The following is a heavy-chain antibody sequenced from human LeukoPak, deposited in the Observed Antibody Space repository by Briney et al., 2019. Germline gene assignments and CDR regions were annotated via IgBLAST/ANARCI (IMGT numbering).Heavy chain of an antibody. CDR3: ARDPNGDYIGAFDM. D-gene: IGHD4-17*01. J-gene: IGHJ3*02. CDR1: GFTFSSYW. CDR2: IKQDGSER. V-gene: IGHV3-7*01. Sequence: PGGSLRLSCAASGFTFSSYWMSWVRQAPGKGLEWVANIKQDGSERYYVDSVKSRFTISRDNAKNSLYLQMNSLRAEDTAVYYCARDPNGDYIGAFDMWGPGTMVTVSS.